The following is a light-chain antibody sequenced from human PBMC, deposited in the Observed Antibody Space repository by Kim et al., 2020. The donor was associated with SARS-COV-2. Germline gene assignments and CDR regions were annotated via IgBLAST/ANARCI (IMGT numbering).Light chain of an antibody. V-gene: IGLV2-14*04. J-gene: IGLJ3*02. CDR2: DVS. CDR3: SSYTSSSAWV. Sequence: GPSITISRKGSSSDVGGYNFVSWYQQHPSTAPKLMIYDVSKRPSGVSNRFSGSKSGNAASLTISGLQAEDEADYYCSSYTSSSAWVFGGGTQLTVL. CDR1: SSDVGGYNF.